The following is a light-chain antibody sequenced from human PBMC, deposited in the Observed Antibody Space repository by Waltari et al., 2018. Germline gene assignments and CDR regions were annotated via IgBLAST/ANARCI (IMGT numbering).Light chain of an antibody. CDR3: SSYMDSSTLEL. J-gene: IGLJ2*01. Sequence: QSALTQPASVSGSPGQSITISCTGTRSDIGGYNYVSWYQQVPGKAPNLMIYDVNNRASGVSRRFYGSKSGNTASLTISGVQAEDEADYFCSSYMDSSTLELFGGGTSLTVL. V-gene: IGLV2-14*03. CDR1: RSDIGGYNY. CDR2: DVN.